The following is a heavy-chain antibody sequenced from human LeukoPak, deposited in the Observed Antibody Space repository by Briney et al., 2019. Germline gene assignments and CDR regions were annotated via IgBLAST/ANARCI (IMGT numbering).Heavy chain of an antibody. CDR3: ARDRALRAVVGSFDY. J-gene: IGHJ4*02. CDR1: GYTFTSYY. D-gene: IGHD4-23*01. Sequence: ASVKVPCKAPGYTFTSYYIHWVRQAPGQGLEWMGIINPSGGSTSYAQKFQGRVTMTRDTSTSTVYMELSSLTSEDTAVYYCARDRALRAVVGSFDYWGQGTLVTVSS. V-gene: IGHV1-46*01. CDR2: INPSGGST.